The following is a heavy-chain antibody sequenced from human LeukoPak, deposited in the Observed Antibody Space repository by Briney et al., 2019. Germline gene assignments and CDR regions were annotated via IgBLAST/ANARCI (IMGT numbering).Heavy chain of an antibody. CDR1: GFTVSSTY. D-gene: IGHD6-19*01. CDR3: ARDLAAVAGPHWYFDL. J-gene: IGHJ2*01. CDR2: IYLGGRT. V-gene: IGHV3-66*01. Sequence: GGSLRLSCAASGFTVSSTYMTWVRQAPGKGLEWVSVIYLGGRTDYADSVKGRFTISRDNSKNMLYPQMNSLRVADTAVYYCARDLAAVAGPHWYFDLWGRGTLVTVSS.